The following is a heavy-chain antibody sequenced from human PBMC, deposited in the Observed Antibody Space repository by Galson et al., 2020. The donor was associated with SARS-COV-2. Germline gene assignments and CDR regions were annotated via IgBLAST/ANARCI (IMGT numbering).Heavy chain of an antibody. Sequence: GGSLRLSCVVSGFTFKDYWMNWTRQAPGKGLEWVANIRGDGSETNYVDSVQGRFSISRDNAVDTLYLEMNSLRVEDTAVYYCTREGWQGGYWGQGTRVTVSS. J-gene: IGHJ4*02. CDR2: IRGDGSET. CDR3: TREGWQGGY. CDR1: GFTFKDYW. D-gene: IGHD2-15*01. V-gene: IGHV3-7*01.